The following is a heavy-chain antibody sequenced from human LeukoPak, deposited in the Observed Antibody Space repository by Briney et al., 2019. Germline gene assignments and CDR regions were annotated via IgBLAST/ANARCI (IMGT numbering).Heavy chain of an antibody. CDR2: ISGGGSST. CDR1: GFDFSSFT. D-gene: IGHD1-14*01. CDR3: ARTQTGALFDS. V-gene: IGHV3-23*01. Sequence: PGGSLRLSCAASGFDFSSFTMTWVRHSPRKGLQWVSGISGGGSSTYYADSVKGRFTISRDNSKNTLYLQMDSLRAEDTALYYCARTQTGALFDSWGQGTLVTVSS. J-gene: IGHJ4*02.